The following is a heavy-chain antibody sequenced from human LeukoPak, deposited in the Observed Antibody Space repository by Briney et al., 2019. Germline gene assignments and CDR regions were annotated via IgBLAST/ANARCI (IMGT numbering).Heavy chain of an antibody. CDR1: GYTSTNYY. Sequence: GASVKVSCKASGYTSTNYYMHWVRQAPGQGLEWMGIINPSGGTTTYAHKFQDRVTMTRDTSTSTVYMEVSSLRPEDTAVYYCARPTSIIPASNVYYYYYAMDVWGQGTTVTVSS. CDR3: ARPTSIIPASNVYYYYYAMDV. D-gene: IGHD2-2*01. CDR2: INPSGGTT. J-gene: IGHJ6*02. V-gene: IGHV1-46*01.